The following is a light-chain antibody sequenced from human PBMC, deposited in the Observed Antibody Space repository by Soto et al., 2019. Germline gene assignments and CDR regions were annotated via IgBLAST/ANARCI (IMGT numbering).Light chain of an antibody. V-gene: IGKV1-9*01. CDR2: AAS. Sequence: DIQLTQSPSFLSASGGDRVTITCRASQGISSYLAWYQQKPGKAPKLLIYAASTLQSAVPSRFSGSESGTVFTLTIRSLHPEDFASYYLQQRNTYPFTLGGGTKVQMK. J-gene: IGKJ4*01. CDR1: QGISSY. CDR3: QQRNTYPFT.